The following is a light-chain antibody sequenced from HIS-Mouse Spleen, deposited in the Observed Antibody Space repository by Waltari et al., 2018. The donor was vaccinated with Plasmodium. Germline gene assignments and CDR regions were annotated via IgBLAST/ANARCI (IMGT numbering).Light chain of an antibody. CDR3: YSTDSSGNHRV. CDR1: AFPKKY. Sequence: SYELTQPPSVSVSPGQTARLTCSGDAFPKKYAYWDQQKSGQAPVLVIYEDSKRPSGIPERFSGSSSGTMATLTISGAQVEDEADYYCYSTDSSGNHRVFGGGTKLTVL. CDR2: EDS. J-gene: IGLJ3*02. V-gene: IGLV3-10*01.